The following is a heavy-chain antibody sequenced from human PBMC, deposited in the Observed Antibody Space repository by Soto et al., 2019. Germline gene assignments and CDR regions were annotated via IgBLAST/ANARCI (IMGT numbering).Heavy chain of an antibody. D-gene: IGHD3-22*01. CDR1: GGSISSSSYY. CDR2: IYYSGST. V-gene: IGHV4-39*01. Sequence: LSLTCTVSGGSISSSSYYWGWIRQPPRKGLEWIGSIYYSGSTYYNPSLKSRVTISVDTSKNQFSLKLSSVTAADTAVYYCARQWGAYYYDSSGYPGWFDPWGQGTLVTVSS. CDR3: ARQWGAYYYDSSGYPGWFDP. J-gene: IGHJ5*02.